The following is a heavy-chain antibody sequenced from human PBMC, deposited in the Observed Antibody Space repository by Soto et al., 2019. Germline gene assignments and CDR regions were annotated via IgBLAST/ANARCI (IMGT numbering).Heavy chain of an antibody. V-gene: IGHV1-3*01. CDR3: ARGLRYFDPIAFDI. Sequence: ASVKVSCKASGYTFTSYAMHWVRQAPGQRLEWMGWINAGNGNTKYSQKFQGRVTITRDTSASTAYMELSSLRSEDTAVYYCARGLRYFDPIAFDIWGQGTMVTVSS. D-gene: IGHD3-9*01. CDR1: GYTFTSYA. CDR2: INAGNGNT. J-gene: IGHJ3*02.